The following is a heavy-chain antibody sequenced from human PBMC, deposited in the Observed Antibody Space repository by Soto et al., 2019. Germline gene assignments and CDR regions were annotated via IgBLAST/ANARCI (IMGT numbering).Heavy chain of an antibody. D-gene: IGHD3-22*01. V-gene: IGHV4-59*01. J-gene: IGHJ4*02. CDR3: AREIRDNYYDSSGHFDY. Sequence: SETLSLTCTVSGGSISSYYWSWIRQPPGKGLEWIGYIYYSGSTNYNPSLKSRVTISVDTSKNQFSLRLSSVTAADTAVYYCAREIRDNYYDSSGHFDYWGQGTLVTVSS. CDR2: IYYSGST. CDR1: GGSISSYY.